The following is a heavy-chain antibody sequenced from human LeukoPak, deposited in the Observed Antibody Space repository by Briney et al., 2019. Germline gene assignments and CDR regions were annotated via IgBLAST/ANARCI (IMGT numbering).Heavy chain of an antibody. Sequence: PGRSLSLSCAASGFTVSINYMAWVRQAPGKGLEWVSVIFSVGSTYYAASVKGRFTISRETSKDSLFLQINSWGPWETPWYYCAKDREWAGITPPDYWGQGTLVTVSS. V-gene: IGHV3-66*01. D-gene: IGHD3-16*01. J-gene: IGHJ4*02. CDR3: AKDREWAGITPPDY. CDR2: IFSVGST. CDR1: GFTVSINY.